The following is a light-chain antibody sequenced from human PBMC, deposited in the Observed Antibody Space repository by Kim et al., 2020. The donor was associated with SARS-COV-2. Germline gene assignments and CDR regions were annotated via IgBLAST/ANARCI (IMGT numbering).Light chain of an antibody. Sequence: QSALTQPRPVSGSPGQSVTISCTGTSSDVGGYNYVSWYQQHPGKVPKVMIYDVSERPSGVPDRFSGSKSGNTASLTISGLQAEDEADYYCCSYAGSYTWVFGGGTQLTVL. J-gene: IGLJ3*02. CDR3: CSYAGSYTWV. CDR2: DVS. CDR1: SSDVGGYNY. V-gene: IGLV2-11*01.